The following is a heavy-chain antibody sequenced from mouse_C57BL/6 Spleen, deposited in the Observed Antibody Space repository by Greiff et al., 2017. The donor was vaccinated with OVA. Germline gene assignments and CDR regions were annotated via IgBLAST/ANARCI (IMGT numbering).Heavy chain of an antibody. CDR3: ARRDYGSSWYFDV. Sequence: QVQLQQPGAELVRPGSSVKLSCKASGYTFTSYWMHWVKQRPIQGLEWIGNIDPSDSETHYNQKFKDKATWTVDKSSSTAYMQLSSLTSEDSAVYYCARRDYGSSWYFDVWGTGTTVTVSS. D-gene: IGHD1-1*01. J-gene: IGHJ1*03. CDR1: GYTFTSYW. CDR2: IDPSDSET. V-gene: IGHV1-52*01.